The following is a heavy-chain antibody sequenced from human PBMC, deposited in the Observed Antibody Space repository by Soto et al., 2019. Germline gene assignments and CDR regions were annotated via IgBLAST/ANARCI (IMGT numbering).Heavy chain of an antibody. D-gene: IGHD3-9*01. J-gene: IGHJ4*02. V-gene: IGHV5-51*01. CDR3: ARPLLRYFDWSPVDY. CDR1: GYSFTSYW. Sequence: PGESLKISCKGSGYSFTSYWIGWVRQMPGKGLEWMGIIYPGDSDTRYSPSFQGQVTISADKSISTAYLQWSSLKASDTAMYYCARPLLRYFDWSPVDYWGQGTLVTVSS. CDR2: IYPGDSDT.